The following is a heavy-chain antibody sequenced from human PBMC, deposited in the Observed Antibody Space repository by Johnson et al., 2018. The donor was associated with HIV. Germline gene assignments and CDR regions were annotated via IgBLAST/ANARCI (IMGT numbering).Heavy chain of an antibody. J-gene: IGHJ3*02. CDR1: GFTFSTYD. Sequence: VQLVESGGGLVQPGGSLRLSCAASGFTFSTYDMHWVRQVTGKGLEWVSGITTAGDTYYPGSVKGRFTISRDNSKNTLYLQMNSLRAEDTAVYYCARDGTETGPDDAFDIWDQGTMVTVSS. CDR2: ITTAGDT. D-gene: IGHD1-1*01. V-gene: IGHV3-13*01. CDR3: ARDGTETGPDDAFDI.